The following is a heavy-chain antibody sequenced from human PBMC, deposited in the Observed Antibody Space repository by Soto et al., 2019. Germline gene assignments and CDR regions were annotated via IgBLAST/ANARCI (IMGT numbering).Heavy chain of an antibody. Sequence: SETLSLTCAVSGGSISSSNWWSWVRQPPGKGLEWIGEIYHSGSTNYNPSLKSRVTISVDKSKNQFSLKLSSVTAADTAVYYCARAPYDFWSGYQNRFDPWGQGTLVTVSS. V-gene: IGHV4-4*02. CDR1: GGSISSSNW. CDR3: ARAPYDFWSGYQNRFDP. CDR2: IYHSGST. D-gene: IGHD3-3*01. J-gene: IGHJ5*02.